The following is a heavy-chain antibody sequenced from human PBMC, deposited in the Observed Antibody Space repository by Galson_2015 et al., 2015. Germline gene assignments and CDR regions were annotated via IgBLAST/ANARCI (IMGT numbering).Heavy chain of an antibody. D-gene: IGHD6-19*01. CDR3: AKDPRIKSYSSGWYFAY. Sequence: SLRLSCAAPGFTFSSYAMSWVRQAPGKGLEWVSTISGSGGSTYYADSVKGRFTISRDNSKNTLYLQMNSLRAEDTAVYYCAKDPRIKSYSSGWYFAYWGQGTLVTVSS. J-gene: IGHJ4*02. CDR2: ISGSGGST. CDR1: GFTFSSYA. V-gene: IGHV3-23*01.